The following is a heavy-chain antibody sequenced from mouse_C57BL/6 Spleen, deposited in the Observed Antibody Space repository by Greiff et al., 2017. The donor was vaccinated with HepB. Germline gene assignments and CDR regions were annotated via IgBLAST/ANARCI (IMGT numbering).Heavy chain of an antibody. CDR1: GFTFSDYG. CDR3: ARDYYGSSYIDY. CDR2: ISSGSSTI. Sequence: EVKLMESGGGLVKPGGSLKLSCAASGFTFSDYGMHWVRQAPEKGLEWVAYISSGSSTIYYADTVKGRFTISRDNAKNTLFLQMTSLRSEDTAMYYCARDYYGSSYIDYWGQGTTLTVSS. V-gene: IGHV5-17*01. J-gene: IGHJ2*01. D-gene: IGHD1-1*01.